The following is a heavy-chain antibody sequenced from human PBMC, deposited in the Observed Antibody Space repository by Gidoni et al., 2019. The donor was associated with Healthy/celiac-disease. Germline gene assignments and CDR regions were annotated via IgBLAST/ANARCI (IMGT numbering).Heavy chain of an antibody. CDR2: ISGRGGST. J-gene: IGHJ6*02. V-gene: IGHV3-23*01. D-gene: IGHD2-2*01. CDR1: GFTFSSYA. CDR3: AKAQGYQPYGMDV. Sequence: EVQLLESGGGLVQPGGSLRLSCAASGFTFSSYAMSWVRQAPGKGLEWVSAISGRGGSTYYADSVKGRFTISRDNSKNTLYLQMNSLRAEDTAVYYCAKAQGYQPYGMDVWGQGTTVTVSS.